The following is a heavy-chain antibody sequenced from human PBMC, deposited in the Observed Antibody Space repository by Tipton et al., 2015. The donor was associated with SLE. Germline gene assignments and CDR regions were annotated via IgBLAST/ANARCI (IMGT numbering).Heavy chain of an antibody. V-gene: IGHV4-34*01. CDR2: INHSGST. CDR3: ARGSGYCSSTSCYTPLDY. CDR1: GGSFSGYY. Sequence: LRLSCAVYGGSFSGYYWSWIRQPPGKGLEWIGEINHSGSTNYNPSLKSRVTISVDTSKNQFSLKLSSVTAADTAVYYCARGSGYCSSTSCYTPLDYWGQGTLVTVSS. D-gene: IGHD2-2*02. J-gene: IGHJ4*02.